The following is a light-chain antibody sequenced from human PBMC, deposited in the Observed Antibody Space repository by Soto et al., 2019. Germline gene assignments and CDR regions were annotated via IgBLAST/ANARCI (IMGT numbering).Light chain of an antibody. V-gene: IGKV1-5*03. CDR2: KVS. J-gene: IGKJ4*01. CDR1: QGISGW. CDR3: QQYDSYPLT. Sequence: DIQMPQSPSPLSASVGARVSLTCRASQGISGWLAWYQQKPGQAPNLLLSKVSSLQIGVPSRFSGSGSGTEFTLTVSSLQPDDFATYYCQQYDSYPLTFGGGTKVESK.